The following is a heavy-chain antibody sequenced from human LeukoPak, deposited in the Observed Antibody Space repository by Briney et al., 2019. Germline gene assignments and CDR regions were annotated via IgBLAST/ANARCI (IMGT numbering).Heavy chain of an antibody. J-gene: IGHJ3*02. CDR1: GGTFSSYA. CDR2: IIPIFGTA. CDR3: ARGETYYYDSSGYYWSRAFDI. V-gene: IGHV1-69*05. D-gene: IGHD3-22*01. Sequence: GASVKVSCKASGGTFSSYAISWVRQAPGQGLEWMGGIIPIFGTANYAQKFQGRVTITTDESTSTAYMELSSLRSEDRAVYYCARGETYYYDSSGYYWSRAFDIWGQGTMVTVSS.